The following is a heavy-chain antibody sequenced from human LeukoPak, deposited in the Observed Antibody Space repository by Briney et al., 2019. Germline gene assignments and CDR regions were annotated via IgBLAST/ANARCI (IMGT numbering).Heavy chain of an antibody. CDR2: ISYDGSNK. CDR3: ARGRPRDAVTKGFVD. V-gene: IGHV3-30*04. CDR1: GFTFNSYA. J-gene: IGHJ5*02. D-gene: IGHD5-24*01. Sequence: GGSLRLSCAASGFTFNSYAMHWVRQAPGKGLEWVAVISYDGSNKYYADSVKSRFTISRDNSKNTLYLQMNSLRAEDTAVYYCARGRPRDAVTKGFVDWGQGTLVTVSS.